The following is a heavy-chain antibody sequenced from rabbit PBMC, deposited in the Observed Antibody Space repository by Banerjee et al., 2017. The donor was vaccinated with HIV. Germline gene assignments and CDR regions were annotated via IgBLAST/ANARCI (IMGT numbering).Heavy chain of an antibody. Sequence: QEQLKETGGGLVQPGGSLTLSCKASGFDFSSYYMSWVRQAPGKGLEWIGIIFVGKGNTNYASWVNGRFTISRSTSLNTVDLKMTSLTAADTATYFCARDMGGSSGHAFDLWGPGTLVTVS. CDR2: IFVGKGNT. J-gene: IGHJ4*01. D-gene: IGHD1-1*01. CDR3: ARDMGGSSGHAFDL. V-gene: IGHV1S43*01. CDR1: GFDFSSYY.